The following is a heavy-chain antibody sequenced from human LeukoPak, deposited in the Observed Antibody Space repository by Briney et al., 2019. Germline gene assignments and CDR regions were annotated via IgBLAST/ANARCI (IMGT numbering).Heavy chain of an antibody. CDR3: ARGPKSQKQWLFSLFDP. J-gene: IGHJ5*02. V-gene: IGHV3-30*04. Sequence: GGSLRLSCAASGFTFSTYAMHWVRQAPGRGLEGVAITSPDGRSKFYADSVKGRFTISGDNSKSTLYLQMNSLRAEDTAVYYCARGPKSQKQWLFSLFDPWGQGTLVTVSS. D-gene: IGHD6-19*01. CDR1: GFTFSTYA. CDR2: TSPDGRSK.